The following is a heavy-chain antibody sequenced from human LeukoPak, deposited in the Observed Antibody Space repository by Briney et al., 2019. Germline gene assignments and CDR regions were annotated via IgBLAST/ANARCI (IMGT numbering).Heavy chain of an antibody. J-gene: IGHJ4*02. CDR1: GYSFTSYW. CDR2: IYPGDSDT. D-gene: IGHD6-13*01. V-gene: IGHV5-51*01. CDR3: ALVPSSSSRGGGDY. Sequence: GESLQIPCKGSGYSFTSYWIGWVRQLPGKGLEWMGIIYPGDSDTRYSPSFQGQVTISADKSISTAYLQWSSLKASDTAMYYCALVPSSSSRGGGDYWGQGTLVTVSS.